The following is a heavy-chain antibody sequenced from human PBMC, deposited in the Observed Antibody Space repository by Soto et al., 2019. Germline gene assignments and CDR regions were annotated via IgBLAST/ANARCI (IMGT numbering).Heavy chain of an antibody. J-gene: IGHJ4*02. D-gene: IGHD1-20*01. CDR3: ASSQKGYNWNYFDH. V-gene: IGHV4-39*01. CDR2: VFYTGFT. CDR1: GGSISGSYYY. Sequence: QLQLQESGPGLVKPSETLSLTCAVSGGSISGSYYYWGWLRQSPGRGPEWIGSVFYTGFTSYNPSLESRVSVSVDTSKNQISLKVSAVTAADTAVYYCASSQKGYNWNYFDHWGQGALVTVAS.